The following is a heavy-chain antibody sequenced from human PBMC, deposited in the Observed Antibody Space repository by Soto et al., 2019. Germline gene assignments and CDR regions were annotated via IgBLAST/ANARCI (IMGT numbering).Heavy chain of an antibody. V-gene: IGHV3-23*01. J-gene: IGHJ4*02. Sequence: EVQLLEPGVGLVQPGGSLRLACAASGFTFSTYAMSWVRQAPGKWLEWVSAVSGSGGTTYYTDSVRGRFTNSRDNSKSTLYLQINSLRAEDTAVYFCAKEVLVAATPGIDYWGQGTRFTVS. CDR2: VSGSGGTT. CDR3: AKEVLVAATPGIDY. CDR1: GFTFSTYA. D-gene: IGHD2-15*01.